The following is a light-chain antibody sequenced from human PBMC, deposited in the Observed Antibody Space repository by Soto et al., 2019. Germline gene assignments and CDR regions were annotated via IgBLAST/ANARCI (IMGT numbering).Light chain of an antibody. J-gene: IGKJ1*01. CDR1: QTIGNY. CDR2: AAS. CDR3: QQSHTFPRT. Sequence: DIPMTQSPSSLSAFVGDRVTITCRASQTIGNYLNWFQQEPGKAPKLLIHAASNLQSGVPSRFSGSGSGTDFTLTISILQPEDSATYYCQQSHTFPRTFGQGTKVEV. V-gene: IGKV1-39*01.